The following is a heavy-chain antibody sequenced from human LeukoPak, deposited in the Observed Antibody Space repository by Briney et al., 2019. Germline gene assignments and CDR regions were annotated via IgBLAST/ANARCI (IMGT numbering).Heavy chain of an antibody. D-gene: IGHD6-19*01. Sequence: PGGSLRLSCAASGFTFSSYAMTWVRQAPGKGLEWVSVVLGNGRITYYADSVKGRFTVSRDNSKNTLYLQMNSLRAEDTAVYYCARVPHRGAVAGMGIDYWGQGTLVTVSS. CDR3: ARVPHRGAVAGMGIDY. CDR1: GFTFSSYA. CDR2: VLGNGRIT. V-gene: IGHV3-23*01. J-gene: IGHJ4*02.